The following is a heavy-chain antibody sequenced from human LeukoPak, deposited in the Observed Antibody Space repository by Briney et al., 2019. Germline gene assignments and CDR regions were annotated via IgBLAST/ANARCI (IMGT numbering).Heavy chain of an antibody. Sequence: SETLSLTCTVSGGSISSSSYYWGWIRQPPGKGLEWIGSIYYSGSTYYNPSLKSRVTISVDTSKNQFSLKLSSVTASDTAVYYCARGGKRVYDIPIPYYFDYWGQGTLVTVSS. CDR3: ARGGKRVYDIPIPYYFDY. CDR2: IYYSGST. CDR1: GGSISSSSYY. D-gene: IGHD5/OR15-5a*01. V-gene: IGHV4-39*07. J-gene: IGHJ4*02.